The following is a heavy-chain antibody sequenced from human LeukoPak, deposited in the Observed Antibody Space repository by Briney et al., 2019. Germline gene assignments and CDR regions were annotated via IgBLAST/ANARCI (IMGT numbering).Heavy chain of an antibody. D-gene: IGHD3-16*01. CDR1: GGSFSGYY. CDR3: ARGANTAPDY. CDR2: INHSGST. V-gene: IGHV4-34*01. J-gene: IGHJ4*02. Sequence: PSETLSLTCAVYGGSFSGYYWSWIRQPPGNGLEWIGEINHSGSTNYNPSLKSRVTISVDTSKNQFSLKLSSVTAADTAVYYCARGANTAPDYWGQGTLVTASS.